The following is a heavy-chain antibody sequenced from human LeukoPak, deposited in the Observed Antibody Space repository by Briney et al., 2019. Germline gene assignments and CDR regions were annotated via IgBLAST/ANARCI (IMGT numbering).Heavy chain of an antibody. Sequence: SETLSLTCTVSGGSISSGSYYWSWIRQPAGKGLEWIGRIYTSGSTNYNPSLKSRVTISVDTSKNQFSLKLSSVTAADTAVYYCARQAYDGYYLFDSWGQGTLVTVSS. V-gene: IGHV4-61*02. CDR2: IYTSGST. D-gene: IGHD3-3*01. J-gene: IGHJ4*02. CDR1: GGSISSGSYY. CDR3: ARQAYDGYYLFDS.